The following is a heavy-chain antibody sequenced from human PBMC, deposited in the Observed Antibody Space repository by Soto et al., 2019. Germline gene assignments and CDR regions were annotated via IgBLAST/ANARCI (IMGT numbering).Heavy chain of an antibody. D-gene: IGHD4-17*01. CDR2: MNPNSGNT. Sequence: ASVKVSCKASGNTFTSYDINWVRQATGQGLEYLGWMNPNSGNTAYVQKFQGRVTMTWDTSITTAYMELSGLRSEDTAVYFCARGVKYGAYSRWFDPWGQGTLVTSPQ. J-gene: IGHJ5*02. V-gene: IGHV1-8*01. CDR1: GNTFTSYD. CDR3: ARGVKYGAYSRWFDP.